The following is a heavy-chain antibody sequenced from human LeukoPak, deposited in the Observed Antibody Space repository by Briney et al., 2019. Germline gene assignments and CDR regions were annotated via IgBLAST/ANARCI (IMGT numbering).Heavy chain of an antibody. V-gene: IGHV5-51*01. D-gene: IGHD5-24*01. CDR1: GYSFTSYW. CDR3: TRHGGRWLQFFPIGFDY. CDR2: IYPGDSDT. Sequence: PGESLKISCKGSGYSFTSYWIGWVRQLPGKGLEWMGIIYPGDSDTRYSPSFQGQVTISADKSISTAYLQWSSLKASDTAMYHCTRHGGRWLQFFPIGFDYWGQGTLVTVSS. J-gene: IGHJ4*02.